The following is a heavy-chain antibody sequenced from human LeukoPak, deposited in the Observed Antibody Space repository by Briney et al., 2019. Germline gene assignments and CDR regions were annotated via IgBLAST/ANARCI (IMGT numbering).Heavy chain of an antibody. D-gene: IGHD2-2*01. V-gene: IGHV1-69*05. J-gene: IGHJ4*02. CDR2: IIPIFGTA. CDR3: AFSLPPPAAISFDY. Sequence: GASVKVSCKASGGTFSSYAISWVRQAPGQGLEWMGGIIPIFGTANYAQKFQGRVTITTDESTSTAYMELSSLRSEDTAVYYCAFSLPPPAAISFDYWGQGTLVTVSS. CDR1: GGTFSSYA.